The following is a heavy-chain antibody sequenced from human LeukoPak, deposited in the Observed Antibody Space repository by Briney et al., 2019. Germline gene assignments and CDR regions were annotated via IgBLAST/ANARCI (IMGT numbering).Heavy chain of an antibody. V-gene: IGHV1-46*01. CDR1: GYTFTTYY. Sequence: ASVKVSCKASGYTFTTYYVHWVRQAPGQGLEWMGIINPSGVSTRYAQKFQGRVTMTRGMTTSTVYMELSSLGSEDTAVYYCARESSACSCTSCFSNYYFDYWGQGTLVTVSS. D-gene: IGHD2-2*01. J-gene: IGHJ4*02. CDR3: ARESSACSCTSCFSNYYFDY. CDR2: INPSGVST.